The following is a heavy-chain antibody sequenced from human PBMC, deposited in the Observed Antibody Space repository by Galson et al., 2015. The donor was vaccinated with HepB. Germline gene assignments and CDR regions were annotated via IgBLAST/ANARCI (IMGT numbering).Heavy chain of an antibody. J-gene: IGHJ5*02. CDR2: IIPILGIA. V-gene: IGHV1-69*04. CDR1: TFSSYA. Sequence: TFSSYAISWVRQAPGQGLEWMGRIIPILGIANYAQKFQGRVTITPDKTTSTAYMELSSLRSEDTAVYYCARDSSGWYRGPLGWFDPWGQGTLVTVPS. CDR3: ARDSSGWYRGPLGWFDP. D-gene: IGHD6-19*01.